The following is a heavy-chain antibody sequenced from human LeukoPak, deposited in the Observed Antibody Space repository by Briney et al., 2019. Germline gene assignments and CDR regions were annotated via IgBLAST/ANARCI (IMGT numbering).Heavy chain of an antibody. CDR3: AIHPYYDILTGYYNGMDV. CDR1: GGSISSYY. D-gene: IGHD3-9*01. Sequence: SETLSLTCTVSGGSISSYYWSWIRQPPGKGLEWIGYIYYSGSTNYNPSLKSRVTISVDTSKNQSSLKLSSVTAADTAVYYCAIHPYYDILTGYYNGMDVWGQGTTVTVSS. CDR2: IYYSGST. J-gene: IGHJ6*02. V-gene: IGHV4-59*08.